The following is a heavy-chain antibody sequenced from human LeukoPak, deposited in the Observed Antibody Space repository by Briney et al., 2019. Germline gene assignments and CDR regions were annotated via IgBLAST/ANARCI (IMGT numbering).Heavy chain of an antibody. J-gene: IGHJ6*03. CDR2: IYYSGST. V-gene: IGHV4-59*11. CDR1: GGSISSHY. D-gene: IGHD3-22*01. CDR3: ARVGYDSSGYNYYYYYMDV. Sequence: SETLSLTCTVSGGSISSHYWSWIRQPPGEGLECIGYIYYSGSTNYNPSLKSRVTISVDTPKNQFSLKLTSVTAADTAVYYCARVGYDSSGYNYYYYYMDVWGRGTTVTVSS.